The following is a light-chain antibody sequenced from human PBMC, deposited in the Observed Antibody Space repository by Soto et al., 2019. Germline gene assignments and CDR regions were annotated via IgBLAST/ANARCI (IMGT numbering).Light chain of an antibody. CDR3: HQYDNVPQT. CDR2: DAS. V-gene: IGKV1-33*01. CDR1: QDIGNF. Sequence: DIQMTQSPSSLSASVGDRVTITCQASQDIGNFLNWYQQKPGKAPKLLIYDASNLQTGVPSRFSGSGSGTHFTFTISSLPPEDSATYYCHQYDNVPQTFGQGTKLEIK. J-gene: IGKJ2*01.